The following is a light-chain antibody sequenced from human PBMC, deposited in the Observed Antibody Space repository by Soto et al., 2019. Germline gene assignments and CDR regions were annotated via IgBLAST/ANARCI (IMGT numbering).Light chain of an antibody. CDR2: GAS. J-gene: IGKJ5*01. V-gene: IGKV3-20*01. CDR3: QQYGSSLSIT. CDR1: QSISSNL. Sequence: SVLTQSPDTLSLSPGESATLSCRASQSISSNLLAWYQQKPGQAPRLLIHGASARATGIPDRFSGSGSGTDFTLTISRLEPEDFAVYYCQQYGSSLSITFGQGTRLEIK.